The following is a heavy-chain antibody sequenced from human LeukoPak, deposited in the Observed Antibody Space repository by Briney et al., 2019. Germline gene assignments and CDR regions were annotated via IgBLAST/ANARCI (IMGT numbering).Heavy chain of an antibody. V-gene: IGHV3-30*03. D-gene: IGHD3-16*02. Sequence: TGGSLRLSCAASGFTFSSYAMSWVGKAPAKGLDGVAVISYDGSNEYYADSVKGRFIISRDNSKNTLFLQMNSLRPEDTAVYYCARSTFGGIIVIGDYWGQGTLVTVS. CDR2: ISYDGSNE. J-gene: IGHJ4*02. CDR3: ARSTFGGIIVIGDY. CDR1: GFTFSSYA.